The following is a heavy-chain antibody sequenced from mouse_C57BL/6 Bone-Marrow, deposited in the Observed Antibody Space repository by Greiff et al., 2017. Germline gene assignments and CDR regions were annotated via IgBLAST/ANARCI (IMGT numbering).Heavy chain of an antibody. V-gene: IGHV3-6*01. Sequence: EVKLVESGPGLVKPSQSLSLTCSVTGYSITSGYYWNWIRQFPGNKLEWMGYISYDGSNNYNPSLKNRISITRDTSKNQFFLKLNSVTTEDTATYYCAREDDYDAMDYWGQGTSVTVSS. CDR3: AREDDYDAMDY. CDR2: ISYDGSN. J-gene: IGHJ4*01. CDR1: GYSITSGYY.